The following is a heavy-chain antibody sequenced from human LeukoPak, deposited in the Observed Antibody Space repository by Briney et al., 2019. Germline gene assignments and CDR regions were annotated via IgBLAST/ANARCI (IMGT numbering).Heavy chain of an antibody. CDR1: GYTSTNNY. D-gene: IGHD3-10*01. CDR2: INTSGGNT. Sequence: ASAKASSTPSGYTSTNNYIHWVRQAPGQGPEWMGVINTSGGNTRYAQKLQGRVTLTRDTSTSTVYMELSSLGSEDTAVYYCARDLYYSSGLFDCWGQGTLVTVSS. J-gene: IGHJ4*02. V-gene: IGHV1-46*01. CDR3: ARDLYYSSGLFDC.